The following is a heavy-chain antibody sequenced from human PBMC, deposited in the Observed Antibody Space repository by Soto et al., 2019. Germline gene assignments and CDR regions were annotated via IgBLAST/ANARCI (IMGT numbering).Heavy chain of an antibody. CDR1: GYSFTSYW. V-gene: IGHV5-51*01. J-gene: IGHJ6*03. D-gene: IGHD3-3*01. CDR2: IYPGDSDT. Sequence: GESLKISCKGSGYSFTSYWIGWVRQMPGKGLEWMGIIYPGDSDTRYSPSFQGQVTISADKSISTAYLQWSSLKASDTAMYYCARHPQPWSTIFGVEYSGYYYMDVWGKGTTVTVSS. CDR3: ARHPQPWSTIFGVEYSGYYYMDV.